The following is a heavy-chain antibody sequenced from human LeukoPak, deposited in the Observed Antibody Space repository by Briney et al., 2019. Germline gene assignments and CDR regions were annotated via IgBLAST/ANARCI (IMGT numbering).Heavy chain of an antibody. D-gene: IGHD3-3*01. CDR2: IVVGSGNT. CDR3: AADDILRFLEWSPSFDY. CDR1: GFNFTSSA. V-gene: IGHV1-58*01. J-gene: IGHJ4*02. Sequence: SVKVSCKASGFNFTSSAVQWVRQARGQSLEWIGWIVVGSGNTNYAQKFQERVTIIRDMSISTAYMELNSLRSEDTAVYYCAADDILRFLEWSPSFDYWGQGTLVTVSS.